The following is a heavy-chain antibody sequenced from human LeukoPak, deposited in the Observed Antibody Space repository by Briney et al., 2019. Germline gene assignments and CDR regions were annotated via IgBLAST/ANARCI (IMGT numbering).Heavy chain of an antibody. CDR3: AKGLYGDTFLNWFDP. Sequence: GGSLRLSCAASGFTFSSYAMSWVRQAPGKGLKWVSGISGSGVSTYYTDSVKGRFTVSRDDSKNTMFLQMNSLRAEDTAVYYCAKGLYGDTFLNWFDPWGQGTLVTVSS. D-gene: IGHD2-21*01. J-gene: IGHJ5*02. CDR2: ISGSGVST. CDR1: GFTFSSYA. V-gene: IGHV3-23*01.